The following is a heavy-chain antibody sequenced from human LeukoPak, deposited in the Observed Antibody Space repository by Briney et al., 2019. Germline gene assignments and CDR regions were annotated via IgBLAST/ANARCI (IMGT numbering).Heavy chain of an antibody. Sequence: PGGSLRLSCAASGFTFSSYWMSWVRQAPGKGLEWVANIKQDGSEKYYVDSVKGRFTVSRDNAKNSLYLQMNSLRAEDTAVYYCAGASGGNRPFDYWGQGTLVTVSS. V-gene: IGHV3-7*01. CDR3: AGASGGNRPFDY. J-gene: IGHJ4*02. CDR1: GFTFSSYW. CDR2: IKQDGSEK. D-gene: IGHD1-14*01.